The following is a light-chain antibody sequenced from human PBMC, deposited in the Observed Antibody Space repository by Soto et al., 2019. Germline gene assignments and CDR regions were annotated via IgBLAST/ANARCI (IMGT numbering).Light chain of an antibody. CDR3: QQYGSSPPLT. J-gene: IGKJ4*01. CDR1: QSISSY. Sequence: DIQMTQSPSSLSASVGDRVTITCRASQSISSYLNWYQQKPGKAPKLLIYAASSLQSGVPSRFSGSGSGTDFTLTISRLEPEDFVVYYCQQYGSSPPLTFGGGTKVDIK. V-gene: IGKV1-39*01. CDR2: AAS.